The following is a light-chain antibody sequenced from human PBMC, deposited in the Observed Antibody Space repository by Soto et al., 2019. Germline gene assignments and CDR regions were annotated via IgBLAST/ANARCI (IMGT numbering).Light chain of an antibody. J-gene: IGLJ2*01. CDR3: SSYTATNPLV. Sequence: QSALTQPASVSGSPGQSITISCTGTSSDVGDYNYVSWYQQHPGKAPKLIIYGVSNRPSGISNRFSGSKSGNTASLTVSGLQAEDEADSYCSSYTATNPLVFGGGTKVTVL. CDR1: SSDVGDYNY. CDR2: GVS. V-gene: IGLV2-14*01.